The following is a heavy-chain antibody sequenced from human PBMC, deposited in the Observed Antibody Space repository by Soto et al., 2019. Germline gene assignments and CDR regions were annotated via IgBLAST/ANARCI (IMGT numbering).Heavy chain of an antibody. Sequence: PSETLSLTCSVSGDNLSSRGYYWGWNHQPPGKGLEWIGSMYFSGSTYYNPSLKSRVTISVDTSKNQFSLKLSSVTAADTAVYYCARVGCLSTGCQHRYDYWGQGTLVTVSS. V-gene: IGHV4-39*01. CDR2: MYFSGST. CDR3: ARVGCLSTGCQHRYDY. CDR1: GDNLSSRGYY. D-gene: IGHD2-2*01. J-gene: IGHJ4*02.